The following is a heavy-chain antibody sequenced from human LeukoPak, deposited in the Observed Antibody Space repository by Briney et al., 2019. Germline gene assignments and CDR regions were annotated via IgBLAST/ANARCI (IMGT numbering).Heavy chain of an antibody. V-gene: IGHV3-48*03. J-gene: IGHJ5*02. CDR2: ISSSGSTI. Sequence: GGSLRLSCAASGFTFSSYEMNWVRQAPGRGLEWVSYISSSGSTIYYADSVKGRFTISRDNAKNSLYLQMNSLRAEDTAVYYCARDKRGATAFWFDPWGQGTLVTVSS. CDR3: ARDKRGATAFWFDP. D-gene: IGHD1-26*01. CDR1: GFTFSSYE.